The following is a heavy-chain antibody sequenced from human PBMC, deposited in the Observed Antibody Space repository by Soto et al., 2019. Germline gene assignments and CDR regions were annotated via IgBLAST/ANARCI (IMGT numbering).Heavy chain of an antibody. J-gene: IGHJ3*02. CDR3: ARERATTMIVVVITATDAFDI. Sequence: ASVKVSCKASGYTFTSYGISWVRQAPGQGLEWMGWISAYNGNTNYAQKLQGRVTITRDTSASTAYMELSSLRSEDTAVYYCARERATTMIVVVITATDAFDIWGQGTMVTVS. CDR2: ISAYNGNT. CDR1: GYTFTSYG. D-gene: IGHD3-22*01. V-gene: IGHV1-18*01.